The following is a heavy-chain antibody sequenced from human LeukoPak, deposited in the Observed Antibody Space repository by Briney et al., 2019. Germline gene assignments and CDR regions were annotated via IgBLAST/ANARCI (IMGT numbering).Heavy chain of an antibody. J-gene: IGHJ4*02. CDR1: GGSISSYY. CDR2: IYTSGST. D-gene: IGHD3-10*01. V-gene: IGHV4-4*07. Sequence: SETLSLTCTVSGGSISSYYWSWIRQPAGKGLEWIGRIYTSGSTNYNPSLKSRVTMSVDTSKNQFSLKLSSVTAADTAVYYCAREKSPVGSGSPRDYFDYWGQGTLVTVSS. CDR3: AREKSPVGSGSPRDYFDY.